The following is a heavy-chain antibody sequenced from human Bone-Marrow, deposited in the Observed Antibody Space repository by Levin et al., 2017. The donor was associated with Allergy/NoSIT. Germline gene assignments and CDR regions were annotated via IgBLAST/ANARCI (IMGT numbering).Heavy chain of an antibody. Sequence: SCAASGFTFSSYWMHWVRQAPGKGLVWVSRINSDGSSTSYADSVKGRFTISRDNAKNTLYLQMNSLRAEDTAVYYCARDHCGGDCYSNYFDYWGQGTLVTVSS. CDR3: ARDHCGGDCYSNYFDY. CDR2: INSDGSST. D-gene: IGHD2-21*02. CDR1: GFTFSSYW. V-gene: IGHV3-74*01. J-gene: IGHJ4*02.